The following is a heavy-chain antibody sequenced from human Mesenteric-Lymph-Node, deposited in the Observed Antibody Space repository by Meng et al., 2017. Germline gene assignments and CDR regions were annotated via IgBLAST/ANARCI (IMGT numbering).Heavy chain of an antibody. Sequence: GESLKISCAASGFSFSSYGMSWVRQAPGKGLEWVSYIGTSGSSIYYADSVKGRFTISRDNAKNALYLQMNSLRAEDTGVYYCARGVYDSSGYYHYWGQGTLVTVSS. V-gene: IGHV3-48*04. CDR1: GFSFSSYG. J-gene: IGHJ4*02. D-gene: IGHD3-22*01. CDR2: IGTSGSSI. CDR3: ARGVYDSSGYYHY.